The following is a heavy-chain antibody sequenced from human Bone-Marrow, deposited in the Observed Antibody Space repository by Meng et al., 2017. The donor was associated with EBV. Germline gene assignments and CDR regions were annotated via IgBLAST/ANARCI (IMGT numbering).Heavy chain of an antibody. D-gene: IGHD5-24*01. CDR1: GFTFSSYS. CDR3: ARDPPKGMATIT. V-gene: IGHV3-21*01. CDR2: ISSSSSYI. J-gene: IGHJ5*02. Sequence: EVXLVESGGXLVKPGGSLRLSCAASGFTFSSYSMNWVRQAPGKGLEWVSSISSSSSYIYYADSVKGRFTISRDNAKNSLYLQMNSLRAEDTAVYYCARDPPKGMATITWGQGTLVTVSS.